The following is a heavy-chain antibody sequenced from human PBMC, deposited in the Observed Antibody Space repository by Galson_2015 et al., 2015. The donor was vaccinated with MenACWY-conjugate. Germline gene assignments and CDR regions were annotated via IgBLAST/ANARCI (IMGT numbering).Heavy chain of an antibody. Sequence: SLRLSCAASGFTFSNAWMSWVRQAPGKGLEWVGRIKSKTDGGTTDYAAPVKGRFTISRDDSKNTLYLQMNSLKTEDTAVYYCTTAPYYYGSGSYFSFDYWGQGTLVTVSS. D-gene: IGHD3-10*01. CDR1: GFTFSNAW. CDR3: TTAPYYYGSGSYFSFDY. J-gene: IGHJ4*02. V-gene: IGHV3-15*01. CDR2: IKSKTDGGTT.